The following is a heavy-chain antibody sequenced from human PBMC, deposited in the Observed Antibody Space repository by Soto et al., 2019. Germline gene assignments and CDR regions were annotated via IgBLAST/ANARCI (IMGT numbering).Heavy chain of an antibody. CDR3: ARVGPPGCGGDCYSFDY. D-gene: IGHD2-21*02. CDR1: GGNFNSYS. J-gene: IGHJ4*02. V-gene: IGHV1-46*02. CDR2: IVVGSGST. Sequence: GASVKVSCKGSGGNFNSYSIDWVRQARGQRLEWIGWIVVGSGSTSYAQKFQGRVTMTRDTSTSTVYMELSSLRSEDTAVYYCARVGPPGCGGDCYSFDYWGQGTLVTVSS.